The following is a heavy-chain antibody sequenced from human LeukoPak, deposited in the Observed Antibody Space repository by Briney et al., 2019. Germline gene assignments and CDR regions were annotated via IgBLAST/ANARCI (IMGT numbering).Heavy chain of an antibody. Sequence: GGSLRLSCAASGFTFSTYGMHWVRQAPGKGLEWVAVISYDGSNKYYADSVKGRFTISRDNSKNTLYLQMNSLRAEDTAVYYCARDGRAGNYDILTGGEGGFDYWGQGTLVTVSS. CDR3: ARDGRAGNYDILTGGEGGFDY. J-gene: IGHJ4*02. CDR1: GFTFSTYG. CDR2: ISYDGSNK. D-gene: IGHD3-9*01. V-gene: IGHV3-30*19.